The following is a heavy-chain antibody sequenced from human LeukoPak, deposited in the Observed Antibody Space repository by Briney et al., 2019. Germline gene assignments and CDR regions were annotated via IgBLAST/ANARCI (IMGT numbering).Heavy chain of an antibody. D-gene: IGHD3-16*01. J-gene: IGHJ3*02. Sequence: PGGSLRLSCAASGFTFSRLAMTWVRQAPGKGLEWVSTISASGPYYADAVRGRFTISRDNSRNTLSLQMDSLRAEDTAVYYCARVSRGNDAFDIWGQGTMVTVSS. CDR3: ARVSRGNDAFDI. CDR1: GFTFSRLA. V-gene: IGHV3-23*01. CDR2: ISASGP.